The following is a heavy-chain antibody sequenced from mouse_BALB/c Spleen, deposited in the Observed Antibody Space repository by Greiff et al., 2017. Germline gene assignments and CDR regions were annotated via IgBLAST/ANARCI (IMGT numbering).Heavy chain of an antibody. CDR3: ARDKYYYGSLDY. CDR2: IRNKANGYTT. Sequence: EVKLVESGGGLVQPGGSLRLSCATSGFTFTDYYMSWVRQPPGKALEWLGFIRNKANGYTTEYSASVKGRFTISRDNSQSILYLQMNTLRAEDSATYYCARDKYYYGSLDYWGQGTSVTVSS. CDR1: GFTFTDYY. D-gene: IGHD1-1*01. V-gene: IGHV7-3*02. J-gene: IGHJ4*01.